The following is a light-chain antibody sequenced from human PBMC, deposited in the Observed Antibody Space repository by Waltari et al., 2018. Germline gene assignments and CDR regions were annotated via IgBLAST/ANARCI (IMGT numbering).Light chain of an antibody. J-gene: IGKJ4*01. Sequence: EIVLTQSPATLSLSPGERATPSCRASQSFSSYLAWYQQKPGQAPRLLIYDASNRATGIPARFSGSGSGTDFTLTISSLEPEDFAVYYCQQRSNWPRGLTFGGGTKVEIK. CDR2: DAS. V-gene: IGKV3-11*01. CDR1: QSFSSY. CDR3: QQRSNWPRGLT.